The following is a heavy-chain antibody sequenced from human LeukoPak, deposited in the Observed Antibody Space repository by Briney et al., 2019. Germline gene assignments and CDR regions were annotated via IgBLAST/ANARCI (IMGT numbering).Heavy chain of an antibody. CDR2: IYHSGST. J-gene: IGHJ4*02. Sequence: SETLSLNCTVSGYSISSGYYWGWIRQPPGKGLEWIGSIYHSGSTYYNPSLKSRVTISVDTSKNQFSLKLSSVTAADTAVYYCARAGYYTFDYWGQGTLVTVSS. V-gene: IGHV4-38-2*02. D-gene: IGHD3/OR15-3a*01. CDR1: GYSISSGYY. CDR3: ARAGYYTFDY.